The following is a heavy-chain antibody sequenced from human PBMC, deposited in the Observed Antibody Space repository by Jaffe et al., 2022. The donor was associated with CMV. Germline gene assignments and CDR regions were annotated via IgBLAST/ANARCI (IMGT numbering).Heavy chain of an antibody. J-gene: IGHJ4*02. Sequence: QLQLQESGPGLVKPSETLSLTCTVSGGSISSSSYYWGWIRQPPGKGLEWIGSIYYSGSTYYNPSLKSRVTISVDTSKNQFSLKLSSVTAADTAVYYCARHVSYVWGSYRSPEGIDYWGQGTLVTVSS. CDR2: IYYSGST. CDR3: ARHVSYVWGSYRSPEGIDY. D-gene: IGHD3-16*02. CDR1: GGSISSSSYY. V-gene: IGHV4-39*01.